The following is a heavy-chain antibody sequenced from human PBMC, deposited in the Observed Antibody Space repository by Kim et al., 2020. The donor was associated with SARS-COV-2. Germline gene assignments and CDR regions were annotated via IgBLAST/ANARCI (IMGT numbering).Heavy chain of an antibody. V-gene: IGHV3-48*02. CDR1: GFTFSAYD. CDR3: VRDRMGGAFDM. CDR2: ITKSSTTI. D-gene: IGHD3-16*01. Sequence: GGSLRLSCATSGFTFSAYDMNWVRQAPGKGLEWLSFITKSSTTIYYADSVEGRFTISRDNAKNSLILQMNSLRDEDTALYYCVRDRMGGAFDMWGQGTM. J-gene: IGHJ3*02.